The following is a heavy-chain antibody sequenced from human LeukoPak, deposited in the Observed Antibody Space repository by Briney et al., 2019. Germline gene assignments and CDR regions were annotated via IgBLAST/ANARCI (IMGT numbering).Heavy chain of an antibody. D-gene: IGHD3-10*01. CDR1: GFTFSSYG. J-gene: IGHJ4*02. Sequence: PGGSLRLSCAASGFTFSSYGMHWVRQAPGKGLEWVAFIRYDGSNKYYADSVKVRFTISRDNSKNTLYLQMNSLRAEATAVYYCAKAVGGSGSYYSPFDYWGQGTLVTVSS. CDR3: AKAVGGSGSYYSPFDY. CDR2: IRYDGSNK. V-gene: IGHV3-30*02.